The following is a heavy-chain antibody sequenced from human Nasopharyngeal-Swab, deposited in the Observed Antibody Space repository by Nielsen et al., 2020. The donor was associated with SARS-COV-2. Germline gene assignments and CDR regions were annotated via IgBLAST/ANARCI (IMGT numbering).Heavy chain of an antibody. J-gene: IGHJ4*02. D-gene: IGHD6-13*01. CDR2: ITWNSGNK. V-gene: IGHV3-9*01. Sequence: SLKISCAASGFTFENYAMHWVRQPPGKGLEWVSGITWNSGNKGYAESVQGRFTISRDNAKNSLYLQMNSLRDEDTALYYCVKDRWAIAGAGSVLDSWGQGTLVTVSS. CDR3: VKDRWAIAGAGSVLDS. CDR1: GFTFENYA.